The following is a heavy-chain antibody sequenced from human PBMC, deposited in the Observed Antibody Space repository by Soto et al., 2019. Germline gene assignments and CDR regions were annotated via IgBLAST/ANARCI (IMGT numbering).Heavy chain of an antibody. CDR2: ISSGGTTI. V-gene: IGHV3-48*03. CDR3: ARGYSSGWSRGGYFDH. J-gene: IGHJ4*02. CDR1: GFTFSSYE. D-gene: IGHD6-19*01. Sequence: LSCASSGFTFSSYEVNWVRQAPGKGLEWVSYISSGGTTIYYTDSLKGRFTISRDNAKKSLYMQMNSLRAEDTAIYYCARGYSSGWSRGGYFDHWGQGTLVTV.